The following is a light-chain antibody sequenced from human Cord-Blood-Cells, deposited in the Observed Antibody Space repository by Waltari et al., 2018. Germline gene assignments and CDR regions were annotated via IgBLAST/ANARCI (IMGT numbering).Light chain of an antibody. CDR1: SSDGGGYNY. V-gene: IGLV2-14*01. CDR2: EVS. CDR3: SSYTSSSTLV. J-gene: IGLJ1*01. Sequence: QSALTQPASVSGSPGQSITISCTGTSSDGGGYNYVSWYQQHPGKAPKIMIYEVSNRPSGGSNRFSGAKSGNTASLTISGLQAEVEADYYCSSYTSSSTLVFGTGTKVTVL.